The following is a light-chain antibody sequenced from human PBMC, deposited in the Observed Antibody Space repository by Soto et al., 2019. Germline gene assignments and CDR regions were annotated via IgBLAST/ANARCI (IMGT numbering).Light chain of an antibody. V-gene: IGKV3-11*01. CDR2: DAS. CDR3: QQRSNWVYT. Sequence: EIVLTQSPATLSLSPGERATLSCRASQSVSGSLAWYQQKPGQAPRLLIYDASNRATGIPARFSGSGSGTDFTITIISLEPEDFALYYCQQRSNWVYTFGQGTKLEIK. J-gene: IGKJ2*01. CDR1: QSVSGS.